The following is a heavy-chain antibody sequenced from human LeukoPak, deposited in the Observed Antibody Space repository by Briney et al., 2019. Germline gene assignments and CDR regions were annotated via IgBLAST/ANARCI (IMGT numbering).Heavy chain of an antibody. Sequence: GGSLRLSCAASGFTVSSKYMAWVRQAPGKGLEWVSFINSGGTTNYADSVKGRFTISRDNAKSSLSLQLNSLRAEDTAVYYCARDQGWLQFDNWGQGTLVTVSS. V-gene: IGHV3-53*01. J-gene: IGHJ4*02. D-gene: IGHD5-12*01. CDR3: ARDQGWLQFDN. CDR2: INSGGTT. CDR1: GFTVSSKY.